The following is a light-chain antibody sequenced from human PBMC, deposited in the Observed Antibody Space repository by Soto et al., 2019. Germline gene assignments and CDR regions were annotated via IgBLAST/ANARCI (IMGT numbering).Light chain of an antibody. CDR1: QDISNY. CDR2: DAS. CDR3: QQYENLPPH. Sequence: DIQMTQSPSSLSASVGDRVTITCQASQDISNYLNWYQQKPGKAPKLLIYDASNLETGVPSRFSGSGSGTDFTFTISSLQPEDIATYYCQQYENLPPHFGGGTKVEIK. V-gene: IGKV1-33*01. J-gene: IGKJ4*01.